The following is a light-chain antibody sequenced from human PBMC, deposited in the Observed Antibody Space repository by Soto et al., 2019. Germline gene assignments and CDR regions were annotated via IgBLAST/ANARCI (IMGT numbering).Light chain of an antibody. J-gene: IGLJ1*01. Sequence: QSALTQPASVSGSPGQSITISCTGTSSDVGGYKYVSWYQQHPGKAPKLMIYEVSNRPSGVSSRFSGSKSGNTASLTISGLQAEDEADYYCNSYTSSSTHVFGTGTKVTVL. CDR1: SSDVGGYKY. CDR3: NSYTSSSTHV. V-gene: IGLV2-14*01. CDR2: EVS.